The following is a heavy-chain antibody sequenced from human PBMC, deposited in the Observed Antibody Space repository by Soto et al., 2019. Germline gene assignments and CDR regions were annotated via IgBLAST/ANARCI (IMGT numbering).Heavy chain of an antibody. Sequence: ASVKVSCKASGYTFTSYAMHWVRQAPGQRLERMGRINAGNGNTKYSQKFQGRVTITRDTSASTAYMELSSLRSEDTAVYYCARDLYLVPAALPAFAIWGQGTMVTVSS. CDR3: ARDLYLVPAALPAFAI. CDR2: INAGNGNT. CDR1: GYTFTSYA. V-gene: IGHV1-3*01. D-gene: IGHD2-2*01. J-gene: IGHJ3*02.